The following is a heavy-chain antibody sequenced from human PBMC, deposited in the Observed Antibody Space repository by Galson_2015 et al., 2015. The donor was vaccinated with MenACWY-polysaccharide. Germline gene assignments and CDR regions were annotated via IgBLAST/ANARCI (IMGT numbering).Heavy chain of an antibody. CDR1: GFTFSNYG. J-gene: IGHJ4*02. V-gene: IGHV3-33*01. D-gene: IGHD6-13*01. CDR2: IWHGGDHK. CDR3: ARDISSKWYDY. Sequence: SLRLSCAASGFTFSNYGMHWARQAPGKGLEWVAVIWHGGDHKYYAESVKGRFSISRDNSKNTLYLQMNSLRVEDMAVYFCARDISSKWYDYWGQGTLVTVSS.